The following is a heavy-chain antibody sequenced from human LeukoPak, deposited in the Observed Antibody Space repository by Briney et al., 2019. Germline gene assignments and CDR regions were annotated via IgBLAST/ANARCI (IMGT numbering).Heavy chain of an antibody. Sequence: PGRSLRPSCAASGFTFDDYSMHSVLLAPGKGLEWDSGISWNSGSIGYAESVKGRFSISRDNAKNSQYLQMTSLRAEDTALYYCAKDASHRRVYYYYMDVWGKGTTHTISS. CDR2: ISWNSGSI. V-gene: IGHV3-9*01. D-gene: IGHD5-24*01. CDR1: GFTFDDYS. J-gene: IGHJ6*03. CDR3: AKDASHRRVYYYYMDV.